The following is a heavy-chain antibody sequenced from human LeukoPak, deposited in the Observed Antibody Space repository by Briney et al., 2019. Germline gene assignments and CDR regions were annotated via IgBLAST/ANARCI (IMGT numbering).Heavy chain of an antibody. Sequence: GGSLRLSCAASGFTFSSYSMNWVRQAPGKGLEWVSSISSSSSYIYYADSVKGRFTISRDNSKKTLYLQMNSLRGEDTAVYYCAREGGSPRNVGTFDYWGQGTLVTVSS. CDR1: GFTFSSYS. J-gene: IGHJ4*02. D-gene: IGHD1-14*01. CDR2: ISSSSSYI. V-gene: IGHV3-21*01. CDR3: AREGGSPRNVGTFDY.